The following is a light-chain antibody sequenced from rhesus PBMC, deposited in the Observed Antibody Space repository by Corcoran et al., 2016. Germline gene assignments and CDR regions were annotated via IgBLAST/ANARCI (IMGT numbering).Light chain of an antibody. CDR2: KAS. Sequence: DIQMTQSPSSLSASVGDRVTITCQASQSISSWLVWYRQKPGKAPVPMIYKASSLDSGVPSRFSGSGSGTDFSLTISSLQPEDFATYYCQQYNSAPLTFGGGTKVELK. CDR3: QQYNSAPLT. CDR1: QSISSW. J-gene: IGKJ4*01. V-gene: IGKV1-16*01.